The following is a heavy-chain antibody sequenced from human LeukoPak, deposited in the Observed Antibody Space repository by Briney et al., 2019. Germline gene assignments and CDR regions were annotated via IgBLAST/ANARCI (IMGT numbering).Heavy chain of an antibody. CDR3: ATGVHGIAAAGDYYFDY. CDR2: INHSGST. V-gene: IGHV4-34*01. D-gene: IGHD6-13*01. CDR1: GGSFSGYY. J-gene: IGHJ4*02. Sequence: SETLSLTCAVYGGSFSGYYWSWIRQPPGKGLEWIGEINHSGSTNYNPSLKSRVIISVDTSNNQFSLKQSSVTAADTAVYYCATGVHGIAAAGDYYFDYWGQGTLVTVSS.